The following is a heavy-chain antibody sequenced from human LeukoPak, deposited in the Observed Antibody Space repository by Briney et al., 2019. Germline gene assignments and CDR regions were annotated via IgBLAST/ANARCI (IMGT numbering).Heavy chain of an antibody. CDR1: GGSISSSSYY. V-gene: IGHV4-39*01. D-gene: IGHD5-24*01. J-gene: IGHJ6*03. CDR2: IYYSGST. CDR3: ARRVSEMATPYYYYYMDV. Sequence: SETLSLTCTVSGGSISSSSYYWGWIRQPPGKGLEWIGSIYYSGSTYYNPSLKSRVTISVDTSKNQFSLKLSSLTAADTAVYYCARRVSEMATPYYYYYMDVWGKGTTVTVSS.